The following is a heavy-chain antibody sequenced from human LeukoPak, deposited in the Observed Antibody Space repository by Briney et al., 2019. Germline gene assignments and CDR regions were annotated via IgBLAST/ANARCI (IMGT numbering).Heavy chain of an antibody. D-gene: IGHD2-2*02. CDR3: ARLGYCSSTSCYNFDY. CDR2: INPNSGGT. Sequence: ASVKVSCKASGYTFTDYYMHWVRQAPGQGLEWMGWINPNSGGTNYAQKFQGRVTMTRDTSISTAYMELSRLRSDDTAVYRCARLGYCSSTSCYNFDYWGQGTLVTVSS. J-gene: IGHJ4*02. V-gene: IGHV1-2*02. CDR1: GYTFTDYY.